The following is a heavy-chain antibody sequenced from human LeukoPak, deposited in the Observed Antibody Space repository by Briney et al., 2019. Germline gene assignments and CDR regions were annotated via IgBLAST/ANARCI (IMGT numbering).Heavy chain of an antibody. Sequence: GASVNVSCKASGGTFSSYAISWVRQAPGQGLEWMGGIIPIFGTANYAQTFQGRVTITADESTSTAYMELSSLRSEDTAVYYCAREGLTYYYDSSGKDPGVGHAFDIWGQGTMVTVSS. CDR1: GGTFSSYA. D-gene: IGHD3-22*01. CDR3: AREGLTYYYDSSGKDPGVGHAFDI. CDR2: IIPIFGTA. V-gene: IGHV1-69*13. J-gene: IGHJ3*02.